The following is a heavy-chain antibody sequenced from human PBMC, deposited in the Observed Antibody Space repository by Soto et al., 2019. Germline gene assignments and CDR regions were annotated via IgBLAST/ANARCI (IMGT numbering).Heavy chain of an antibody. Sequence: KTSETLSLTCTVSGGSISSGDYYWSWIRQPPGKGLEWIGYIYYSGSTYYNPSLKSRVTISVDTSKNQFSLKLSSVTAADTAVYYCAILAAAGTPDVWGQGTTVTVSS. CDR2: IYYSGST. CDR1: GGSISSGDYY. V-gene: IGHV4-30-4*01. J-gene: IGHJ6*02. D-gene: IGHD6-13*01. CDR3: AILAAAGTPDV.